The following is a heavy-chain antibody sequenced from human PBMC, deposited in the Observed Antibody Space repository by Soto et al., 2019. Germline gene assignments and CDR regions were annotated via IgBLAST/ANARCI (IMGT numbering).Heavy chain of an antibody. CDR3: ARGPSSLTRYDY. Sequence: PGGSLRLSGAASGFTFSSYAMHWVRQAPGKGLEWVAVISYDGSNKYYADSVKGRFTISRDNSKNTLYLQMNSLRAEDTAVYYCARGPSSLTRYDYWGQGTLVTVSS. D-gene: IGHD2-2*01. CDR2: ISYDGSNK. V-gene: IGHV3-30-3*01. J-gene: IGHJ4*02. CDR1: GFTFSSYA.